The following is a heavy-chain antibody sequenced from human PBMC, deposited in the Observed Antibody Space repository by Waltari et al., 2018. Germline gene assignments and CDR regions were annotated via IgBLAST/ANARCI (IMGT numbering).Heavy chain of an antibody. Sequence: EVQLVESGGGLVQPGGSLRLSCAASGFTFSSYSMNWVRQAPGKGLEWVSYISSSSSTIYYADSVRGRFTISRDSSKNTLYLQMNSLRAEDTAVYYCAKVDNVGLNNYWGQGTLVTVSS. V-gene: IGHV3-48*01. CDR3: AKVDNVGLNNY. CDR2: ISSSSSTI. J-gene: IGHJ4*02. D-gene: IGHD1-1*01. CDR1: GFTFSSYS.